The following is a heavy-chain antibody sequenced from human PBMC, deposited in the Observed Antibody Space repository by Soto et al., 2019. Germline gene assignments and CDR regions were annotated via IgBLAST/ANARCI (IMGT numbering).Heavy chain of an antibody. D-gene: IGHD5-12*01. CDR2: ISGSNE. Sequence: EVQLLESGGGLVQPGGSLRLSCAASGFIFRSYDMNWVRQAPGKRPEWVADISGSNEYYAEAVKGRFTVSRDNSKNTLYLQMNSLRAEDTAVYYCAQDEGRYDGYASLDSWGQGTQVTVSS. J-gene: IGHJ4*02. V-gene: IGHV3-23*01. CDR1: GFIFRSYD. CDR3: AQDEGRYDGYASLDS.